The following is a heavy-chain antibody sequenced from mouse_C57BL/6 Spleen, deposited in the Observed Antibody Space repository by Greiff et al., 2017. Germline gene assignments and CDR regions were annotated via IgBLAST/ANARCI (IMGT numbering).Heavy chain of an antibody. Sequence: VQLQQPGAELVMPGASVKLSCTASGYTFTSYWMHWVKQRPGQGLEWIGEIDTSDSYTNYNQKFKGKSTLTVDKSSSTAYMQLSSLTSEDSAVYYCARGDYGSSYAMDYWGQGTSVTVSS. CDR1: GYTFTSYW. J-gene: IGHJ4*01. D-gene: IGHD1-1*01. CDR2: IDTSDSYT. CDR3: ARGDYGSSYAMDY. V-gene: IGHV1-69*01.